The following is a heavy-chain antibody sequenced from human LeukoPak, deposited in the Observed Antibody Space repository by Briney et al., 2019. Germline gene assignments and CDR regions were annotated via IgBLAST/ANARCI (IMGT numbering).Heavy chain of an antibody. J-gene: IGHJ5*02. CDR3: ARERKGYHNWFDP. CDR2: INPNSGGT. Sequence: ASVKVSCKASGYAFTGYYMHWGRQAPGQGLEWIGWINPNSGGTNYAQKFQGWVTMTRDTSISTAYMELSRLRSDDTAVYYCARERKGYHNWFDPWGQGTLVTVSS. D-gene: IGHD6-13*01. V-gene: IGHV1-2*04. CDR1: GYAFTGYY.